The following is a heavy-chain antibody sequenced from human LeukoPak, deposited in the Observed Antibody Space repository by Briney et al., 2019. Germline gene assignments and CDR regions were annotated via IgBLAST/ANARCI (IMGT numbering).Heavy chain of an antibody. D-gene: IGHD2-2*01. V-gene: IGHV3-23*01. Sequence: GASLRLSCAASGFTFSSYAMSWVRQAPGKGLEWASAISGSGGSTYYADSVKGRFTISRGNSKNTLYLQMNSLRAEDTAVYYCAKGVYCSSTSCPYYYYGMDVWGQGTTVTVSS. CDR3: AKGVYCSSTSCPYYYYGMDV. CDR2: ISGSGGST. J-gene: IGHJ6*02. CDR1: GFTFSSYA.